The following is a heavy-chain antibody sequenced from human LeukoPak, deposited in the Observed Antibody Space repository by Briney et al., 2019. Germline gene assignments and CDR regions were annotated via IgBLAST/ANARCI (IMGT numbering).Heavy chain of an antibody. CDR2: IYYSGST. V-gene: IGHV4-31*03. Sequence: TSETLSLTCTVSGGSISSGGYYWSWIRQHPGKGLEWIGYIYYSGSTYYNPSLKSRVTISVDTSKNQFSLKLSSVTAADTAVYYCARGAYYGSGSYYAFDIWGQGTMVTVSS. CDR3: ARGAYYGSGSYYAFDI. CDR1: GGSISSGGYY. D-gene: IGHD3-10*01. J-gene: IGHJ3*02.